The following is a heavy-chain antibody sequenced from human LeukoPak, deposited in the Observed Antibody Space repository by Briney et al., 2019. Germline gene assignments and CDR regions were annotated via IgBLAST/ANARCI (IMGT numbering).Heavy chain of an antibody. CDR3: ARRPKQPGFWSGYVDY. Sequence: PSETLSLTCTVSGGSIRSSGHNWDWIRQPPGKGLEYIGSNFYSGNTYYNPSLKSRVTISVDTSKNQFSLKLSSVTAADTAVYYCARRPKQPGFWSGYVDYWGQGTLVTVSS. CDR1: GGSIRSSGHN. V-gene: IGHV4-39*01. J-gene: IGHJ4*02. D-gene: IGHD3-3*01. CDR2: NFYSGNT.